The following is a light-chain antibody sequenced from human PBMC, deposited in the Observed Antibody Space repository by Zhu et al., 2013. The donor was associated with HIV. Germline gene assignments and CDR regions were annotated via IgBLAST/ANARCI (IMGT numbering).Light chain of an antibody. CDR2: DVS. J-gene: IGLJ2*01. Sequence: QSALTQPRSVSGSPGQSVTISCTGTSSDVGTYNYVSWYQQHPGKAPKLMIYDVSRRPSGVPDRFSGSKSGTSASLAITGLQAEDVADYYCSSYTTRRTRVVFGGGTKLTVL. CDR1: SSDVGTYNY. CDR3: SSYTTRRTRVV. V-gene: IGLV2-11*01.